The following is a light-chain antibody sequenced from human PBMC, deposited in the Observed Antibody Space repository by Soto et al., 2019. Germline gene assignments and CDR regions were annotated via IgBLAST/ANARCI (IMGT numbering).Light chain of an antibody. CDR2: DVS. Sequence: QSALTQPRSVSGSPGQSVTISCTGTSSDVGGDNYVSWYQQHPGKAPKLMLYDVSKRPSGVPDRFSGSKSGNTASLTISGLQAEDEADDYCCSYAVRYTFGFGTGTKLPVL. CDR1: SSDVGGDNY. CDR3: CSYAVRYTFG. V-gene: IGLV2-11*01. J-gene: IGLJ1*01.